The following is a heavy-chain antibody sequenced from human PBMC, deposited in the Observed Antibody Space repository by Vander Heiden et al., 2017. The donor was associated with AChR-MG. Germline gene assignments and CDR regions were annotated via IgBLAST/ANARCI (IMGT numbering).Heavy chain of an antibody. Sequence: QVQLQESGQGLVKPSQTLSLTCTVSGGSISSGGYYRNWIHQHPGKGLEWIRYIYSSGSTYYNPSLKSRVTISVDTSKNQFSLKLSSVTAADTAVYYCAGDQWFGEGNDAFDIWGQGTMVTVSS. D-gene: IGHD3-10*01. CDR3: AGDQWFGEGNDAFDI. J-gene: IGHJ3*02. CDR1: GGSISSGGYY. CDR2: IYSSGST. V-gene: IGHV4-31*03.